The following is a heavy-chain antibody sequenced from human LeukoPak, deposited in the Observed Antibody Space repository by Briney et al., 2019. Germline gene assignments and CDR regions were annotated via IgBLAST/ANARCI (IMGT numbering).Heavy chain of an antibody. CDR2: INHSGST. D-gene: IGHD3-9*01. Sequence: PSETLSLTCAVYGGSFSGYYWSWIRQPPGKGLEWIGEINHSGSTNYNPSLKSRVTISVDTSKNQFSLKLSSVTAADTAVYYCARRVDWLLRIDYWGQGTLVTVSS. J-gene: IGHJ4*02. CDR3: ARRVDWLLRIDY. CDR1: GGSFSGYY. V-gene: IGHV4-34*01.